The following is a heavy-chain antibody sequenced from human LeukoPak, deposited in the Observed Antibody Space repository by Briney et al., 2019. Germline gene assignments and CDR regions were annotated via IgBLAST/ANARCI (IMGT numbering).Heavy chain of an antibody. V-gene: IGHV3-23*01. D-gene: IGHD3-22*01. CDR2: ISGSGGST. CDR3: AKDAEVYYYDSSGPFDY. J-gene: IGHJ4*02. Sequence: GGSLRLSCAASGFTFSSYAMSWVRQAPGKGLEWVSAISGSGGSTYYADSEKGRFTISRDNSKNTLYLQMNSLRAEDTAVYYCAKDAEVYYYDSSGPFDYWGQGTLVTVSS. CDR1: GFTFSSYA.